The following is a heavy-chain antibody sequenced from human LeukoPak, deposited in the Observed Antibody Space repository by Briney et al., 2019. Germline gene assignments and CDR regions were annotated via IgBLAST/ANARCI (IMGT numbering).Heavy chain of an antibody. J-gene: IGHJ6*03. Sequence: ASVKVSCKASGYTFTGYYMHWVRQAPGQGLEWMGWINPNSGGTNYAQKFQGRVTMTRDTSISTAYMELSRLRSDDTAVYYCAREPQPSYYYYYMTSGAKGPRSPSP. CDR2: INPNSGGT. V-gene: IGHV1-2*02. CDR1: GYTFTGYY. CDR3: AREPQPSYYYYYMTS.